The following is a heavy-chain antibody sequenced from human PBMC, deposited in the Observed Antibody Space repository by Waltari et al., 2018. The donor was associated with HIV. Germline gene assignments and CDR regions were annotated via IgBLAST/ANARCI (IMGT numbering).Heavy chain of an antibody. CDR2: IYRSGTT. CDR3: ARDQDYYDSSGYTCYAFDM. Sequence: QVQLQESGPGLVKPSETLSLTCKVSASSVSSGYYWGWIRQSPGKGLEWIGSIYRSGTTYYNPSFKSRVTRLVNMSKNQFSLKLTSVTAADTAVYYCARDQDYYDSSGYTCYAFDMWGPGTMVTVSS. J-gene: IGHJ3*02. CDR1: ASSVSSGYY. D-gene: IGHD3-22*01. V-gene: IGHV4-38-2*02.